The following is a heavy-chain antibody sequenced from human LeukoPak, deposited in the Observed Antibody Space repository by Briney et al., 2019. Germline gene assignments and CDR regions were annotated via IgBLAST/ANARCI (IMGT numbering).Heavy chain of an antibody. Sequence: ASVKVSYKASGYTFTGYYMHWARQAPGQGLEWMGWINPNSGGTNYAQKFQGRVTMTRDTSISTAYMELSRLRSDDTAVYYCARTSREIVAGTDYWGQGTLVTVSS. V-gene: IGHV1-2*02. CDR2: INPNSGGT. J-gene: IGHJ4*02. D-gene: IGHD6-19*01. CDR1: GYTFTGYY. CDR3: ARTSREIVAGTDY.